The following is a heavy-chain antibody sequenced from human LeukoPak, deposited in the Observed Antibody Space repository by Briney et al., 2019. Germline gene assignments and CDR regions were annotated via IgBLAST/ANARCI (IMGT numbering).Heavy chain of an antibody. J-gene: IGHJ6*03. CDR3: ARDRSSGPVYYYYYMDV. CDR1: GFTFTSYA. V-gene: IGHV3-23*01. D-gene: IGHD6-25*01. CDR2: NSGSGGTT. Sequence: PGGSLRLSCAASGFTFTSYAMSWVRQAPGKGLEWVSANSGSGGTTYYADSVKGRFTISRDISKNTLYLQMNSLRAEDTAVYYCARDRSSGPVYYYYYMDVWGKGTTVTVSS.